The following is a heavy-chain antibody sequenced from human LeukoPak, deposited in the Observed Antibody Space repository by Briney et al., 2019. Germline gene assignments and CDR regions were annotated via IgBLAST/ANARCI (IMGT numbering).Heavy chain of an antibody. Sequence: GESLKISCKGSGYSFTSYWIGWVRQMPGKGLEWMGIIYPGDSDTRYSPSFQGQVTISADKSISTAYLQWSSLKASDTAMYYCARHRGGYYYDSSGYTPRHAFDIWGQGTMVTVSS. CDR3: ARHRGGYYYDSSGYTPRHAFDI. V-gene: IGHV5-51*01. CDR2: IYPGDSDT. CDR1: GYSFTSYW. J-gene: IGHJ3*02. D-gene: IGHD3-22*01.